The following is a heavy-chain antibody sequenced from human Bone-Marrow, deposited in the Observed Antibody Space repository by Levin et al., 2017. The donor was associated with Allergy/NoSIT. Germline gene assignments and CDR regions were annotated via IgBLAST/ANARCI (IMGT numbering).Heavy chain of an antibody. CDR2: ISYDGRSV. CDR1: ESSFSYA. V-gene: IGHV3-30*04. D-gene: IGHD2-2*01. CDR3: AVSGYYQNFYDAMDV. Sequence: LSLTCRDSESSFSYAMHWVRQAPGKGLEWVAFISYDGRSVKYADSVTGRFTISRDHSKKTLHLHMNNLRPDDTAVYYCAVSGYYQNFYDAMDVWGQGTTVTVSS. J-gene: IGHJ6*02.